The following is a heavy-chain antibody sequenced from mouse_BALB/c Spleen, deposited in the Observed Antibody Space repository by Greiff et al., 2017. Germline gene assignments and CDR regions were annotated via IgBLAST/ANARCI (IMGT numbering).Heavy chain of an antibody. CDR2: ISSGGSYT. Sequence: EVMLVESGGGLVKPGGSLKLSCAASGFTFSSYTMSWVRQTPEKRLEWVATISSGGSYTYYPDSVKGRFTISRDNAKNTLYLQMSSLKSEDTAMYYCTRHWDPYYAMDYWGQGTSVTVSA. J-gene: IGHJ4*01. CDR1: GFTFSSYT. CDR3: TRHWDPYYAMDY. V-gene: IGHV5-6-4*01. D-gene: IGHD4-1*01.